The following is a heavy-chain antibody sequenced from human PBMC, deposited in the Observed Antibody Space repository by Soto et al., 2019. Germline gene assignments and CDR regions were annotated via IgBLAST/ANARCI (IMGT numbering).Heavy chain of an antibody. CDR1: GLTVSDTY. CDR3: ARPLVTNIKY. CDR2: IDGGGSP. Sequence: EVQLVESGGGLVQPGTSLRLSCAASGLTVSDTYIRWVRQAPGKGLEWVAVIDGGGSPFYSDSVQGRFTISRDNSRNAVFLQMNSLRVEDTGVYYCARPLVTNIKYWGQGTLVTVSS. V-gene: IGHV3-66*04. J-gene: IGHJ4*02. D-gene: IGHD2-21*02.